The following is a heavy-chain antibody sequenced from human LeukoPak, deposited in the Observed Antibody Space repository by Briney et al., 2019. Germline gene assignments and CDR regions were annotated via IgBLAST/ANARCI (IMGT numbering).Heavy chain of an antibody. CDR1: GGSISSGGYY. CDR3: ARVSYYYDSSGYYYNEQLYYFDY. Sequence: SETLSLTCTVSGGSISSGGYYWSWIRQHPGKGLEWIGYIYYSGSTYYNPSLKSRVTISVDTSKNQFSLKLSSVTAAGTAVYYCARVSYYYDSSGYYYNEQLYYFDYWGQGTLVTVSS. CDR2: IYYSGST. V-gene: IGHV4-31*03. J-gene: IGHJ4*02. D-gene: IGHD3-22*01.